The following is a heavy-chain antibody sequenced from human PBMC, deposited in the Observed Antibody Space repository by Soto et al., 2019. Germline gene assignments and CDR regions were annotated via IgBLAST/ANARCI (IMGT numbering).Heavy chain of an antibody. CDR2: INPSGGST. Sequence: ASVKVSCKAAGYTFTSYYMHWVRQAPGQGLEWMGIINPSGGSTRYAQKFQGRVTMTRDTSTSTVYMELSSLRSEDTAVYYCARYLGYLRVYDWYDPCSQGTLVTVSA. CDR1: GYTFTSYY. D-gene: IGHD6-25*01. J-gene: IGHJ5*02. V-gene: IGHV1-46*03. CDR3: ARYLGYLRVYDWYDP.